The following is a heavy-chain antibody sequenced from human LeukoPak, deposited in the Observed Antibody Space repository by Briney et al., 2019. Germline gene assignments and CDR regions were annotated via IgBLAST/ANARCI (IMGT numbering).Heavy chain of an antibody. CDR1: GFTFSSYE. D-gene: IGHD6-19*01. J-gene: IGHJ3*02. Sequence: GSLRLSCAASGFTFSSYEMNWVRQAPGKGLEWVSYISSSGSTIYYADSVKGRFTISRDNSKNTLYLQMNSLRAEDTAVYYCAKSYYSSGWYGAFDIWGQGTMVTVSS. CDR2: ISSSGSTI. CDR3: AKSYYSSGWYGAFDI. V-gene: IGHV3-48*03.